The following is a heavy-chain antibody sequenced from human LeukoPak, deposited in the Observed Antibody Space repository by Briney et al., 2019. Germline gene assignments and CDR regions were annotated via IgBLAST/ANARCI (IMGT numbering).Heavy chain of an antibody. CDR3: ARDPVYYDFWSGQDDAFDI. Sequence: PGGSLRLSCAAPGFTFSSYWMSWVRQAPGKGLEWVANIKQDGSEKYYVDSVKGRFTISRDNAKNSLYLQMNSLRAEDTAVYYCARDPVYYDFWSGQDDAFDIWGQGTMVTVSS. CDR2: IKQDGSEK. CDR1: GFTFSSYW. V-gene: IGHV3-7*01. J-gene: IGHJ3*02. D-gene: IGHD3-3*01.